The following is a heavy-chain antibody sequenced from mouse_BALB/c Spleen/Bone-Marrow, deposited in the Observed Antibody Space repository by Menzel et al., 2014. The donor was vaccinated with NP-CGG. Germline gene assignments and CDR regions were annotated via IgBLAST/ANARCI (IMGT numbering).Heavy chain of an antibody. CDR1: GFTFSSYT. V-gene: IGHV5-12-2*01. D-gene: IGHD1-1*01. Sequence: EVQLQESGGGLVQPGGSLKLPCAASGFTFSSYTMSWVRQTPEKRLEWVAYISNGGGSTYYPDTVKGRFTISRDNAKNTLYLQMSSLKSEDTAMYYCARLITTYFDYWGQGTTLTVSS. CDR2: ISNGGGST. CDR3: ARLITTYFDY. J-gene: IGHJ2*01.